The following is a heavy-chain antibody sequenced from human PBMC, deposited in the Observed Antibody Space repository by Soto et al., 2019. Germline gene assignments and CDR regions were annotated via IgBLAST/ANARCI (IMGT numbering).Heavy chain of an antibody. CDR2: INPSLGRA. D-gene: IGHD4-4*01. J-gene: IGHJ6*02. CDR1: GYTFTSYH. CDR3: AQSTVTTGGHGMDV. V-gene: IGHV1-46*01. Sequence: ASVKVSCKASGYTFTSYHMHWVRQAPGQGLEWMGVINPSLGRANYAQKLQGRVTMTTDTSTSTAYMELRSLRSDDTAVYYCAQSTVTTGGHGMDVWGQGTTVTV.